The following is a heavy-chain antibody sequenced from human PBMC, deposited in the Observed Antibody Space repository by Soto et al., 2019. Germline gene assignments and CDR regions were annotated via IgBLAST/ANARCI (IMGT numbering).Heavy chain of an antibody. CDR1: SDSVSSSSYT. V-gene: IGHV4-39*02. CDR3: ARGVENSSAWPLDY. J-gene: IGHJ4*02. Sequence: TSETLSLTCTVSSDSVSSSSYTWGWIRQPPGKGPEWIGSIYSSGSTYYNPSLNSRVTVSVDTSKKQFSLNLKSVSAADTAVYYCARGVENSSAWPLDYWGQGKLVT. D-gene: IGHD6-19*01. CDR2: IYSSGST.